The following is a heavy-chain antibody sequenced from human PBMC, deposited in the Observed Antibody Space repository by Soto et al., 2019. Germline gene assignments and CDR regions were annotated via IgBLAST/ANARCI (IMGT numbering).Heavy chain of an antibody. V-gene: IGHV1-24*01. CDR1: GYTLTELS. CDR2: FDPEDGET. CDR3: ATSLPVATIFGVVIIPDAFDI. J-gene: IGHJ3*02. D-gene: IGHD3-3*01. Sequence: QVQLVQSGAEVKKPGASVKVSCKVSGYTLTELSMHWVRQAPGKGLEWMGGFDPEDGETIYAQKFQGRVTMTEDTSTDTAYMELSSLRSEDTAVYYCATSLPVATIFGVVIIPDAFDIWGQGTMVTVSS.